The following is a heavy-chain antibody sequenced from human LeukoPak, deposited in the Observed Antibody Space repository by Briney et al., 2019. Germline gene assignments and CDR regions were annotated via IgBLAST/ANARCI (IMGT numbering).Heavy chain of an antibody. CDR1: GGTFSSYA. D-gene: IGHD3-10*01. J-gene: IGHJ5*02. V-gene: IGHV1-69*01. Sequence: SVKVSCKASGGTFSSYAISWVRQAPGQGLEWMGGIIPIFGTADYAQKFQGRVTITADESTSTAYMELSSLRSEDTAVYYCARGFGSYGSGSGLVGAWGQGTLVTVSS. CDR2: IIPIFGTA. CDR3: ARGFGSYGSGSGLVGA.